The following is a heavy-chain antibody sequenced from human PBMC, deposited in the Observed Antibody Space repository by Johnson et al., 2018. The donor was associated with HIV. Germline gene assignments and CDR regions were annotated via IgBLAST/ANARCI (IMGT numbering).Heavy chain of an antibody. V-gene: IGHV3-30*04. CDR1: GFTFRSYA. D-gene: IGHD7-27*01. J-gene: IGHJ3*02. CDR3: APLGDAFDI. Sequence: QVQLVESGGGVVQPGRSLRLPCAASGFTFRSYAMHWVRQAPGKGLEWVAVISYDGKSTYYADSVKGRFTISRDNSKNTLYLQMNSLRAEDTAVYYCAPLGDAFDIWGQGTMVTVSS. CDR2: ISYDGKST.